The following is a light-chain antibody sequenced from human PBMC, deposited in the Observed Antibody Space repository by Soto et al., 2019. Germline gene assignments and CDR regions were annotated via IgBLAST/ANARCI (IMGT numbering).Light chain of an antibody. CDR3: QHYGSSPPDT. J-gene: IGKJ2*01. V-gene: IGKV3-20*01. CDR2: GAS. Sequence: IVLTQSPDTLSLSPGERATLYCRASRSVSRNYLAGYQHKAGQAPRLLISGASNRATDVPDRFSGSESGSDFTLTISRLEHEDVAVYYCQHYGSSPPDTVGHGTKLEIK. CDR1: RSVSRNY.